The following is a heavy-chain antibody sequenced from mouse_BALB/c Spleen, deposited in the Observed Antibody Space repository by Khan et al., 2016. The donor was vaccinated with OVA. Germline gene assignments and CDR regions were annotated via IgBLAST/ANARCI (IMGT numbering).Heavy chain of an antibody. CDR1: GYSITSDYA. CDR2: ISYSGRT. Sequence: EVQLQESGPGLVKPSQSLSLTCTVTGYSITSDYAWNWLRQFPGNKLEWMGYISYSGRTSYNPSLKSRIPITRDTSKNQFFLQLNSVTTEDTATYYCARSVTITTVVATDFDYWGQGTTLTVSS. V-gene: IGHV3-2*02. J-gene: IGHJ2*01. CDR3: ARSVTITTVVATDFDY. D-gene: IGHD1-1*01.